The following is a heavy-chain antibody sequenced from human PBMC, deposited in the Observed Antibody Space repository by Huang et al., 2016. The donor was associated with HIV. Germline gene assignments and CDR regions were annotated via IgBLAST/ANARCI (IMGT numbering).Heavy chain of an antibody. CDR1: TFTFGAYW. Sequence: VESGGRSVQPGGSIRLSCVGSTFTFGAYWMSWVGQLPGKGLEGVANSKQDETEKYYVDSVKGRFNISRDNAKKVLFLEMDALRVEDTAIYFCATKTAGMDIWGQGTTVIVSS. CDR2: SKQDETEK. J-gene: IGHJ6*02. CDR3: ATKTAGMDI. V-gene: IGHV3-7*01.